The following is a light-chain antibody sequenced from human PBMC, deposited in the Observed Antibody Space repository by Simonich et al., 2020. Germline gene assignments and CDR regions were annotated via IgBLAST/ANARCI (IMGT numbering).Light chain of an antibody. CDR2: DFS. J-gene: IGLJ3*02. V-gene: IGLV2-14*01. Sequence: QSALTQPASVSGSPGQSITISCTGTNSDVGGYNYVSWYQQHPGKAPKRMIYDFSKRPSGVSNRFSGSKSGNTASLTISGLQAEDEADYYCSSYTSSSTWVFGGGTKLTVL. CDR3: SSYTSSSTWV. CDR1: NSDVGGYNY.